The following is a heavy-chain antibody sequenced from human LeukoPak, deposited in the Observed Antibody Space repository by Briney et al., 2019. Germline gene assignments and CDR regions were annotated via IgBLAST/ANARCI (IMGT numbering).Heavy chain of an antibody. CDR1: GFTFSNYA. V-gene: IGHV3-30*04. J-gene: IGHJ3*02. Sequence: GGSLRLSCAAAGFTFSNYAMHWVRQAPGKGLEWVAVISYDGSNKYYADSVKGRFTISRDNSKNTLYLQMNSLRAEDTAVYYCARDRPFDIWGQGTMVTVSS. CDR3: ARDRPFDI. CDR2: ISYDGSNK.